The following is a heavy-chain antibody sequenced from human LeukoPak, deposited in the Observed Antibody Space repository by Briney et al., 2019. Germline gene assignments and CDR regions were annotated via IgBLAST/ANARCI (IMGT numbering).Heavy chain of an antibody. J-gene: IGHJ6*03. D-gene: IGHD6-6*01. CDR3: AKDLYSSSHHYYYYMDV. Sequence: GGSLRLSCAASGFTFSSYGMHWLRQAPCRGLEGVAVIWYDGSNKYYADSVKGRFTLSRDTSQHTLYLQMNSLRAEDTALYYCAKDLYSSSHHYYYYMDVWGKGTTLTVSS. CDR1: GFTFSSYG. V-gene: IGHV3-33*03. CDR2: IWYDGSNK.